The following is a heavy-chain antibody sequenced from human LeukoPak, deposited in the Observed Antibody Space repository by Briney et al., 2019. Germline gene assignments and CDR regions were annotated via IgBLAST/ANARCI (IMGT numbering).Heavy chain of an antibody. J-gene: IGHJ4*02. CDR1: GYTFTGYY. CDR3: ARDLPYGGNGDY. CDR2: INPNSGGT. V-gene: IGHV1-2*04. D-gene: IGHD4-23*01. Sequence: ASVKVSCKASGYTFTGYYMHWVRQAPGQGLEWMGWINPNSGGTNYAQKFQGWVTMTRDTSISTAYMELNSLRAEDTAVYYCARDLPYGGNGDYWGQGTLVTVSS.